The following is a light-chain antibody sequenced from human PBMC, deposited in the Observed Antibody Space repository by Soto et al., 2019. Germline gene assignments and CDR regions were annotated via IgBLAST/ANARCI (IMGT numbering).Light chain of an antibody. Sequence: DIQMTQSPSSLSASVGDRVTITCRASQSIKTYLNWYQQEPGKAPKLLIYAPSSLQSGVPSRFSGSGSGTDFTLTISSLHPEYFAVYYCQQSYSTPSFGPGTKVDIK. CDR3: QQSYSTPS. CDR1: QSIKTY. J-gene: IGKJ3*01. CDR2: APS. V-gene: IGKV1-39*01.